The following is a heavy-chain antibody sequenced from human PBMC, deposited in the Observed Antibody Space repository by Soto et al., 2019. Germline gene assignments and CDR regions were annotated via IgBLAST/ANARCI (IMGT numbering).Heavy chain of an antibody. V-gene: IGHV4-34*01. CDR2: INHSGST. CDR3: ARGGNTMIVGEIDP. CDR1: GGSFSGYY. D-gene: IGHD3-22*01. J-gene: IGHJ5*02. Sequence: PSETLSLTCAVYGGSFSGYYWSWIRQPPGKGLEWIGEINHSGSTNYNPSLKSRDTKSVDTSKNQFSLKLSSVTAADTAVYYCARGGNTMIVGEIDPWGQGTLVTVSS.